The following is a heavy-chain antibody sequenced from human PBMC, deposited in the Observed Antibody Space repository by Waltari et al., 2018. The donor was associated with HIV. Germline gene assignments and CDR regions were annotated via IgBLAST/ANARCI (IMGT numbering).Heavy chain of an antibody. CDR2: INPDGNTI. Sequence: EVQLVQSVGGLVQPGGSRRLSCAASGFRVSRYWMHWVRQIPGQGLVWVSRINPDGNTINYADSVRGRFTISRDYAKNTLYLQMNSLRDEDTAMYYCVKDMFGEYDYWGQGTLVTVSS. D-gene: IGHD3-10*02. J-gene: IGHJ4*02. V-gene: IGHV3-74*01. CDR1: GFRVSRYW. CDR3: VKDMFGEYDY.